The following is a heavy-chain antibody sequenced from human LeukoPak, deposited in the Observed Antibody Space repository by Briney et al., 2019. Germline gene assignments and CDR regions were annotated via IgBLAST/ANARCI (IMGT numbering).Heavy chain of an antibody. V-gene: IGHV3-48*03. D-gene: IGHD6-25*01. Sequence: GGSLRLSCAASGFTFSSYEMNWVRQAPGKGLEWVSHISSSGSTTYYADSVKGRFTISRDNAKNSPYLQMNSLRAEDTAVYYCARAAFFDYWGQGTLVTVSS. CDR3: ARAAFFDY. J-gene: IGHJ4*02. CDR2: ISSSGSTT. CDR1: GFTFSSYE.